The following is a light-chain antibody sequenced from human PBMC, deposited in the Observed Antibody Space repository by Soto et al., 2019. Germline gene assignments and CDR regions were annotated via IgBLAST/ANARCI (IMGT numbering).Light chain of an antibody. J-gene: IGKJ4*01. CDR2: GAS. CDR3: HQYDSSPLT. V-gene: IGKV3-20*01. CDR1: QSMSINY. Sequence: EIVLAQSPDTLSLSPGERATLSCRTSQSMSINYLAWYQQKSGQPPRLLIYGASIRATGIPDRFSGSGSGTDFTLTISRLEPEDFAVYYCHQYDSSPLTFGGGAKVEIK.